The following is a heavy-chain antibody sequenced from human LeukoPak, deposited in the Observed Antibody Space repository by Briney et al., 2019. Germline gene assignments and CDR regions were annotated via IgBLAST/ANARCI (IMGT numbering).Heavy chain of an antibody. J-gene: IGHJ4*02. CDR1: GFTFSSYA. V-gene: IGHV3-48*02. CDR2: ISGSSGNI. CDR3: ARSLQTGDAVHY. Sequence: GGSLRLSCAASGFTFSSYAMNWVRQAPGKGLEWVSYISGSSGNIYYADSVKGRFTISGDNAKNSLYLQMNSLRDEDTALYYCARSLQTGDAVHYWGQGTLVTVSS. D-gene: IGHD7-27*01.